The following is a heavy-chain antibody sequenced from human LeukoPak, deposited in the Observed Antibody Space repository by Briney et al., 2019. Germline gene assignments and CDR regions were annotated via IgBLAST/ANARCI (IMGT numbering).Heavy chain of an antibody. Sequence: GGSLRLSCAASGFTFSSYGMHWVRQAPGKGLEWVAVIWYDGSNKYYADSVKGRFTISRDNSKNTLYLQMNSLRAEDTAVYYCAKEYYYDSRGYFLDYWGRGTLVTVSS. J-gene: IGHJ2*01. V-gene: IGHV3-33*06. CDR3: AKEYYYDSRGYFLDY. CDR1: GFTFSSYG. D-gene: IGHD3-22*01. CDR2: IWYDGSNK.